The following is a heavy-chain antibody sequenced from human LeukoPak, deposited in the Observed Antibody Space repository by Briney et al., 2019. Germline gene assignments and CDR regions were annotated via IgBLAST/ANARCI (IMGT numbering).Heavy chain of an antibody. CDR2: VYYTGTA. Sequence: SETLSLTCTVSGGSINTDSHYWGWIRQPPGKGLEWIASVYYTGTASYNPSLRSRVTVSVATFENQFSLRLSSVTAADTAVYFCARADSSGYYYDYWGQGTLVTVSS. V-gene: IGHV4-39*07. D-gene: IGHD3-22*01. CDR3: ARADSSGYYYDY. J-gene: IGHJ4*02. CDR1: GGSINTDSHY.